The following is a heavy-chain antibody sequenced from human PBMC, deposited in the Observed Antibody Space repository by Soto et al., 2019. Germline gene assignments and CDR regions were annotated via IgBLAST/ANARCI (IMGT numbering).Heavy chain of an antibody. V-gene: IGHV4-59*08. J-gene: IGHJ4*02. D-gene: IGHD6-13*01. Sequence: PSETLSLTCTVSGGSISSYYWSWIRQPPGKGLEWIGYIYYSGSTNYNPSLKSRVTISVDTSKNQFSLKLSSVTAADTAVYYCASIRRHRSSCRSLDYWGQGTLVTVS. CDR2: IYYSGST. CDR3: ASIRRHRSSCRSLDY. CDR1: GGSISSYY.